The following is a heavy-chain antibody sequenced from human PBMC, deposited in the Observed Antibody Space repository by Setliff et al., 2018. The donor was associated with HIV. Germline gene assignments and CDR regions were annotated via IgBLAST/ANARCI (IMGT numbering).Heavy chain of an antibody. V-gene: IGHV4-59*08. D-gene: IGHD2-8*01. CDR2: IYYSGST. CDR3: ARSFGNGNSRLGN. CDR1: DGSFSSDY. J-gene: IGHJ4*02. Sequence: SETLSLTCTVSDGSFSSDYWTWIRQTPGKGLEWIGYIYYSGSTKYNPSLTSRVTISVDTSKNHFSLKLTSVTAADTAVYYCARSFGNGNSRLGNWGQGALVTV.